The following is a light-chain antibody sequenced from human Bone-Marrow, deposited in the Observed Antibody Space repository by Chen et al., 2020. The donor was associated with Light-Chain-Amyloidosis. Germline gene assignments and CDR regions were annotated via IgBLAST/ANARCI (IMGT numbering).Light chain of an antibody. CDR2: RDT. CDR1: DLPTKY. J-gene: IGLJ2*01. CDR3: QSADSSGTYEVI. Sequence: SYELTQPPSVSVSQGQTARITCSGDDLPTKYAYWYQKKPGQAPVLVIHRDTERPSGISERFSGSSSGPTATLTISGVQAEDEADYHCQSADSSGTYEVIFGGGTKLTVL. V-gene: IGLV3-25*03.